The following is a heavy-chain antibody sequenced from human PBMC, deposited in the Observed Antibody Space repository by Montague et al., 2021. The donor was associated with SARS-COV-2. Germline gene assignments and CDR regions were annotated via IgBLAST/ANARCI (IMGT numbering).Heavy chain of an antibody. D-gene: IGHD3-22*01. CDR3: ARGPRITMIVVVITDIWFDP. CDR2: INHSGST. V-gene: IGHV4-34*01. CDR1: GGSFSGYY. Sequence: SETLSLTCAVYGGSFSGYYWSWIRQPPGKGLEWIGEINHSGSTNYNPSXXSRVTILVDTSKNQFSLRLSSVTAADTAVYYCARGPRITMIVVVITDIWFDPWGQGTLVTVSS. J-gene: IGHJ5*02.